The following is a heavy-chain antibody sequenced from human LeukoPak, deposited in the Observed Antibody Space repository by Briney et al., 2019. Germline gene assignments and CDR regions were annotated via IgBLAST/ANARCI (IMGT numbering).Heavy chain of an antibody. D-gene: IGHD4-17*01. CDR3: ARDPGDYGDYVWSGKNYYYYGMDV. CDR2: ISDSGGST. Sequence: GGSLRLSCAASGFTFSSYGMHWVRQAPGKGLEWVSAISDSGGSTYYADSVKGRFTISRDNSKNTLFLQMNSLRAEDTAVYYCARDPGDYGDYVWSGKNYYYYGMDVWGQGTTVTVSS. V-gene: IGHV3-23*01. CDR1: GFTFSSYG. J-gene: IGHJ6*02.